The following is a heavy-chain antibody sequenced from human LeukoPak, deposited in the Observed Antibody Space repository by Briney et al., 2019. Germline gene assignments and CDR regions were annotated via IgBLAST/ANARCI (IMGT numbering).Heavy chain of an antibody. D-gene: IGHD6-13*01. J-gene: IGHJ5*02. V-gene: IGHV4-59*01. Sequence: SETLSLTCTVSGGSISSFFWSWIRQPPGKGLEWIGYVHSSGSTKYNPSLKSRLIISVDMSKNQFSLKLRSVSVADTAVYYCARGAAATFDPWGQGTLVTVSS. CDR2: VHSSGST. CDR1: GGSISSFF. CDR3: ARGAAATFDP.